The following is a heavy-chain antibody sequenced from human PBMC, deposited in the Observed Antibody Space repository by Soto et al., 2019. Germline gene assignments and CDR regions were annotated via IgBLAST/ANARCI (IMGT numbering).Heavy chain of an antibody. V-gene: IGHV2-5*02. CDR2: IYWDDDK. D-gene: IGHD2-15*01. CDR3: AYLPCSGGSCYWFSFSGMDV. CDR1: GFSLSTSGVG. J-gene: IGHJ6*02. Sequence: QITLKESGPTLVKPTQTLTLTCTFSGFSLSTSGVGVAWIRQPPGKALEWLALIYWDDDKRYRSSLGSRLTITKDTSKYQVVLTMTNMDSVDTATYYCAYLPCSGGSCYWFSFSGMDVWGQGTTVTVSS.